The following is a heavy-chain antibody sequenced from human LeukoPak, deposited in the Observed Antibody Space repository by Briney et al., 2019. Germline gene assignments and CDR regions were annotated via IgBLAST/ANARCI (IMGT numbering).Heavy chain of an antibody. CDR3: ARASIVGATNAFGI. D-gene: IGHD1-26*01. J-gene: IGHJ3*02. CDR1: GFTFSNYM. Sequence: GGSLRLSCAASGFTFSNYMMHWVRQAPGKGLVWVSRIKSDGITITYADSVKGRFTISRDNSKNTLYLQMNSLRAEDTAVYYCARASIVGATNAFGIWGQGTMVTVSS. CDR2: IKSDGITI. V-gene: IGHV3-74*01.